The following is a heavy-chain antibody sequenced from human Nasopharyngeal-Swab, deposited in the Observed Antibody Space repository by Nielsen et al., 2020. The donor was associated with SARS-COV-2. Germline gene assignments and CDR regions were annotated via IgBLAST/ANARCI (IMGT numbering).Heavy chain of an antibody. D-gene: IGHD1-26*01. V-gene: IGHV1-69*13. CDR1: GYTFTSYD. CDR2: IIPIFGTA. CDR3: ARYNLGATPRAFDI. Sequence: SVKVSCKVSGYTFTSYDINWVRQATGQGLEWMGGIIPIFGTANYAQKFQGRVTITADESTSTAYMELSSLRSEDTAVYYCARYNLGATPRAFDIWGQGTMVTVSS. J-gene: IGHJ3*02.